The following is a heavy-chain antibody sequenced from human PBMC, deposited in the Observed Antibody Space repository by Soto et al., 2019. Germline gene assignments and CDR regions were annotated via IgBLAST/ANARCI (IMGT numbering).Heavy chain of an antibody. CDR2: VYNSGST. CDR1: GGCISSNY. Sequence: PXATLSLTFTVSGGCISSNYWTWIRQPPGKGLEWIGYVYNSGSTNYNPSLKSRVTISEDTSKSQFSPKVNSMTAADTAVYYCARHSRAAVAGYTLDNCGQRILVTVSS. CDR3: ARHSRAAVAGYTLDN. D-gene: IGHD6-13*01. J-gene: IGHJ4*02. V-gene: IGHV4-59*08.